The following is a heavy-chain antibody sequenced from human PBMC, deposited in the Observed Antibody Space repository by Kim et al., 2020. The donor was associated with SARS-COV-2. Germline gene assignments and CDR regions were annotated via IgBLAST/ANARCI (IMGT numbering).Heavy chain of an antibody. CDR3: ARWEVRDGYNYLFDY. CDR1: GFTFSSYA. D-gene: IGHD5-12*01. Sequence: GGSLRLSCAASGFTFSSYAMHWVRQAPGKGLEWVAVISYDGSNKYYADSVKGRFTISRDNSKNTLYLQMNSLRAEDTAVYYCARWEVRDGYNYLFDYWGQGTLVTVSS. V-gene: IGHV3-30*04. J-gene: IGHJ4*02. CDR2: ISYDGSNK.